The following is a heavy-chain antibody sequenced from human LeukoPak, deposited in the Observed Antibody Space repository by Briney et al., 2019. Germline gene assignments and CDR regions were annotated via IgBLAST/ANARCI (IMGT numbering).Heavy chain of an antibody. CDR1: GFTFSSYG. J-gene: IGHJ4*02. D-gene: IGHD3-22*01. V-gene: IGHV3-30*18. CDR3: AKDLYYYDTSGSHPYFDY. Sequence: PGRSLRLSCAASGFTFSSYGMHWVRQARGKGLEWVAFISHDGSNKYYADSVKGRFTISRDNSKNTLYLQMNSLRAEDTAVYYCAKDLYYYDTSGSHPYFDYWSQGTLVTVSS. CDR2: ISHDGSNK.